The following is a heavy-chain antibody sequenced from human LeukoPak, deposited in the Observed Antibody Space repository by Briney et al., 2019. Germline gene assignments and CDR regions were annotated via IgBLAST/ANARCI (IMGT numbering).Heavy chain of an antibody. CDR3: EKESVYYYDSSGYLGY. CDR1: GFTFDDYT. J-gene: IGHJ4*02. V-gene: IGHV3-43*01. Sequence: GGSLRLSCAASGFTFDDYTMHWVRQAPGKGLEWVSLISWDGGSTYYADSVKGRFTISRDNSKNSLYLQMNSLRTEDTALYYCEKESVYYYDSSGYLGYWGQGTLVTVSS. D-gene: IGHD3-22*01. CDR2: ISWDGGST.